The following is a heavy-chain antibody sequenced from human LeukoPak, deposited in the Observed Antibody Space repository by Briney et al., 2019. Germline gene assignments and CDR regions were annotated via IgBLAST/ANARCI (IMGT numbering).Heavy chain of an antibody. CDR1: GFSLSTTGMC. J-gene: IGHJ4*02. V-gene: IGHV2-70*01. Sequence: SGPTLVNPTQTLILTCTFSGFSLSTTGMCVSWIRQPPGKALEWLAHFDWDDDKHYSTSLKTRLTISKDTSKNQVVLTMTNMDPADTATYYCARTRGQYYYDSSGYPFDYWGQGTLVTVSS. D-gene: IGHD3-22*01. CDR2: FDWDDDK. CDR3: ARTRGQYYYDSSGYPFDY.